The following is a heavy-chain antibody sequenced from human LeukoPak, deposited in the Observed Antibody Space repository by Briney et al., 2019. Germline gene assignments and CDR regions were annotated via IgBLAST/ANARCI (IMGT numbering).Heavy chain of an antibody. Sequence: GGSLRLSCAASGFTVSSNYMSWVRQAPGKGLEWVSLIYSGGSTDYADSVKGRFTISRDNSKNTMFLQMNSLRAEDTAVYHCARDRSGYANDAFDFWGQGTMVTVSS. J-gene: IGHJ3*01. CDR3: ARDRSGYANDAFDF. CDR2: IYSGGST. CDR1: GFTVSSNY. V-gene: IGHV3-53*05. D-gene: IGHD3-3*01.